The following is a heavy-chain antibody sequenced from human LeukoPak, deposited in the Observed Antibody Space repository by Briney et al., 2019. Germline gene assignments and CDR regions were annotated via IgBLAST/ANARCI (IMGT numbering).Heavy chain of an antibody. CDR1: GFTFSSYA. CDR2: ISYDGSNK. Sequence: GGSLRLSCAASGFTFSSYAMHWVRQAPGKGLEWVAVISYDGSNKYYADSVKGRFTISRDNSKNTLYLQMNSLRAEDTAVYYCARDRRATQRWLLTYYFDYWGQGTLVTVSS. D-gene: IGHD3-9*01. J-gene: IGHJ4*02. V-gene: IGHV3-30-3*01. CDR3: ARDRRATQRWLLTYYFDY.